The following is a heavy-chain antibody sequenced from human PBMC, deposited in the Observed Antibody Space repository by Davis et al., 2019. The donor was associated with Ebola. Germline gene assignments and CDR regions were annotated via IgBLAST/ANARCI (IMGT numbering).Heavy chain of an antibody. V-gene: IGHV4-39*01. D-gene: IGHD4-11*01. J-gene: IGHJ4*02. CDR1: GGSISSSSYY. CDR2: IYYSGST. Sequence: PSETLSLTCTVSGGSISSSSYYWGWIRQPPGKGLEWIGSIYYSGSTYYNPSLKSRVTISVDTSKNQFSLKLSSVTAADTAVYYCASFASGSNYLRPYYFDYWGQGTLVTVSS. CDR3: ASFASGSNYLRPYYFDY.